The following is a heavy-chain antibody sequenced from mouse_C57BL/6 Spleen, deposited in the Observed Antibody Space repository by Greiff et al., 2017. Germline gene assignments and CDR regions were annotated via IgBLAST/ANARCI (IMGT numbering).Heavy chain of an antibody. D-gene: IGHD1-1*01. Sequence: VQLQQSGAELARPGASVKLSCKASGYTFTSYWMHWVKQRPGQGLEWIGYIYPSGGDTNYNQKFKDKATLTADKSSSTAYMQLSSLTSEDSAVYYGARAAYYYGSSRGYFDVWGTGTTVTVSS. J-gene: IGHJ1*03. CDR1: GYTFTSYW. CDR2: IYPSGGDT. CDR3: ARAAYYYGSSRGYFDV. V-gene: IGHV1-7*01.